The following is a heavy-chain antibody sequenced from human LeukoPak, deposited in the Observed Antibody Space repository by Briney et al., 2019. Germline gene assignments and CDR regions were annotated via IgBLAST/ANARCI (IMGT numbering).Heavy chain of an antibody. Sequence: GGSLILFSGVVSFSFSRCWINCFRQAPGKGLEWVANINQDGSEKYYVDSVKGRFTIYRDNAKNSVSLQMNSLSDEETAVYYCAKERGRGSYYWGQGTLVTVSS. J-gene: IGHJ4*02. V-gene: IGHV3-7*04. CDR3: AKERGRGSYY. D-gene: IGHD1-26*01. CDR2: INQDGSEK. CDR1: SFSFSRCW.